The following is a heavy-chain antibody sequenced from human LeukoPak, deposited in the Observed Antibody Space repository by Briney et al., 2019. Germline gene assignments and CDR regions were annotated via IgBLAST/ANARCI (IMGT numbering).Heavy chain of an antibody. J-gene: IGHJ5*02. V-gene: IGHV4-59*08. D-gene: IGHD6-13*01. CDR2: IYFSGTT. CDR1: GDSINAYY. CDR3: ARRRAEGGSNGHYNWFDP. Sequence: PSETLSLTCTVSGDSINAYYWGWIRQPPGKGLERIGYIYFSGTTKYNPSLESRVTISVDTSKNQFSLKLSSVTAADTAVYYCARRRAEGGSNGHYNWFDPWGQGILVTVSS.